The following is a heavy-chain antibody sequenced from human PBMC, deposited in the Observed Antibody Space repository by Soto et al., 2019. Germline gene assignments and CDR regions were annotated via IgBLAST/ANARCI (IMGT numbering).Heavy chain of an antibody. CDR3: AKDKGIVGATPHY. V-gene: IGHV3-30*18. CDR1: GFTFSSYG. J-gene: IGHJ4*02. Sequence: PGGSLRLSCAASGFTFSSYGMHWVRQAPGKGLEWVAVISYDGSNKYYADSVKGRFTISRDNSKNTLYLQMNSLRAEDTAVYYCAKDKGIVGATPHYWGQGTLVTSPQ. CDR2: ISYDGSNK. D-gene: IGHD1-26*01.